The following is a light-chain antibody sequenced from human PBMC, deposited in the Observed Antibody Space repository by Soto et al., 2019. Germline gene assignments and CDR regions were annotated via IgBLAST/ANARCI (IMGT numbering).Light chain of an antibody. J-gene: IGLJ1*01. CDR2: EIN. CDR3: SSYTTSSTLYV. Sequence: QSVLTQPASVSGSPGQSITISCTGTSSDVGGYIYVSWYQQHSGKAPKLIIYEINNRPSGVSNRFSGSKSGNTASLTISGLQAEDEADYYCSSYTTSSTLYVFGTGTKVTAL. V-gene: IGLV2-14*01. CDR1: SSDVGGYIY.